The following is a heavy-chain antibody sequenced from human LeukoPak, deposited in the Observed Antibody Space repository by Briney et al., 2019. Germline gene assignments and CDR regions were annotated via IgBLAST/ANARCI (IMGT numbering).Heavy chain of an antibody. CDR1: GFSFSSSA. V-gene: IGHV3-64D*06. Sequence: GGSLRLSCSASGFSFSSSAIHWVRQAPGKGLQYVSSISDNGGSTYYADSVKGRFIISRDNSKNTVYLQMSSLRAEDTAVYYCVKDRLSNLAVAGSFDYWSQGTQVTVSS. CDR3: VKDRLSNLAVAGSFDY. J-gene: IGHJ4*02. CDR2: ISDNGGST. D-gene: IGHD6-19*01.